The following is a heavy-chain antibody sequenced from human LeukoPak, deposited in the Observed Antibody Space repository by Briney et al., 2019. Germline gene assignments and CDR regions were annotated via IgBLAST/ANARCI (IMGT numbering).Heavy chain of an antibody. CDR1: GFTFSSYG. V-gene: IGHV3-30*18. J-gene: IGHJ4*02. D-gene: IGHD3-9*01. Sequence: GGSLRLSCAASGFTFSSYGMHWVRQAPGKGLEWVALISYDGSNKYYAESVKGRFTISRGNSKNTLYLQMNSLRAEDTAVYYCAKSELVRYFDWLPLDPFDYWGQGTLVTVSS. CDR3: AKSELVRYFDWLPLDPFDY. CDR2: ISYDGSNK.